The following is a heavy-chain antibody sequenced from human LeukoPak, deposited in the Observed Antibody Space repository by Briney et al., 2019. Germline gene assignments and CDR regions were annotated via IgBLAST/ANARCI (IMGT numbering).Heavy chain of an antibody. Sequence: PGGSLRLSCAASGFTVSSNYMSWVRQAPGKGLEWVSVIYSGGSTYYADSVKGRFTISRDNSKNTLYLQMNSLRAEDTAVYYCASSPPPTQQLVSGYYYYGMDVWGQGTTVTVSS. D-gene: IGHD6-13*01. CDR2: IYSGGST. V-gene: IGHV3-53*01. CDR1: GFTVSSNY. CDR3: ASSPPPTQQLVSGYYYYGMDV. J-gene: IGHJ6*02.